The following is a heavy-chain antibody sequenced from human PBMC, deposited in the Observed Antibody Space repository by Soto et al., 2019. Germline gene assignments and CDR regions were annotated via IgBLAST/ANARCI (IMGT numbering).Heavy chain of an antibody. V-gene: IGHV1-18*01. CDR3: ARDRPTSSIRARDCYCDMDV. Sequence: QVQLVQSGAEVKKPGASVKVSCKASGYTFITYGISWVRQAPGQGLEWMGWISSYNGNTNYAQKLQGRVTMTTDTSTPTAYMELRSLRSDETAVYYGARDRPTSSIRARDCYCDMDVWGQGTTVTVSS. D-gene: IGHD6-6*01. J-gene: IGHJ6*02. CDR2: ISSYNGNT. CDR1: GYTFITYG.